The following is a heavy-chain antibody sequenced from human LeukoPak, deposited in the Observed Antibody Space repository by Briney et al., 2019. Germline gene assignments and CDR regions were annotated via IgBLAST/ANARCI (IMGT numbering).Heavy chain of an antibody. V-gene: IGHV4-59*01. J-gene: IGHJ4*02. CDR3: AAQQLVRSYFDY. CDR2: IYYSGST. D-gene: IGHD6-6*01. Sequence: SETLSLTCTVSGGSISSYYWSWIRQPPGKGLEWIGYIYYSGSTNYNPSLKSRVTISVDTSKNQFSLKLSSVTAADTAVYYCAAQQLVRSYFDYRGQGTLVTVSS. CDR1: GGSISSYY.